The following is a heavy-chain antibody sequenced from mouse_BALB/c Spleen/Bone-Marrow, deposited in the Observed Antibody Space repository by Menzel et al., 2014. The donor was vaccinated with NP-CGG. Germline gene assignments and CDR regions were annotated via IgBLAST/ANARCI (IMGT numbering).Heavy chain of an antibody. CDR2: IDPANGNT. CDR1: GFNIKDTY. J-gene: IGHJ3*01. Sequence: VQLKESGAELVKPGASVKLSCTASGFNIKDTYMHWVKRRPEQGLEWIGRIDPANGNTKYDPKFQGKATITADTSSNTAYLQLSSLTSEDTAVYYCAKYYYGNSLFAYWGQGTLVTVSA. V-gene: IGHV14-3*02. D-gene: IGHD1-1*01. CDR3: AKYYYGNSLFAY.